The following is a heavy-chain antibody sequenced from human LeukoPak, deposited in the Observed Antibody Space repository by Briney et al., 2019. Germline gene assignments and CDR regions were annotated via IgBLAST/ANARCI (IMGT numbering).Heavy chain of an antibody. J-gene: IGHJ4*02. V-gene: IGHV4-34*01. CDR1: GGSFSGYY. Sequence: SETLSLTCAVYGGSFSGYYWSWIRQPPGKGLEWIGEINHSGSTNYNPSLKSRVTISVDASKNQFSLKLSSVTAADTAVYSCARGRYGDYERYFDYWGQGTLVTVSS. CDR3: ARGRYGDYERYFDY. CDR2: INHSGST. D-gene: IGHD4-17*01.